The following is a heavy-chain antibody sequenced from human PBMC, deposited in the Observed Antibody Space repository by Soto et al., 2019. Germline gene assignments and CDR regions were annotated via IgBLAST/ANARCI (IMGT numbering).Heavy chain of an antibody. D-gene: IGHD5-12*01. CDR3: SREGRDGYRMSAFDI. V-gene: IGHV1-18*04. CDR1: GYTFTSYC. J-gene: IGHJ3*02. Sequence: ASVKVSCKASGYTFTSYCISWVRQAPGQGLEWMGWISAYNGNTNYAQKLQGRVTMTTDTSTSTAYMELRSLRSDDTAVYYCSREGRDGYRMSAFDIWGQGTMVTVSS. CDR2: ISAYNGNT.